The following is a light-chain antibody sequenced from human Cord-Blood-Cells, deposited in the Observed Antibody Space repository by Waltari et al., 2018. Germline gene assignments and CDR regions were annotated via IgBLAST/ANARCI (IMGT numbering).Light chain of an antibody. Sequence: QMSHSQSSQSASVGDRVTNTCRASQRISSYLTWYQQKPGKAPKLLIYAASSRPSGVPARFSGSGSGTDFTLTISSLQPEDFAAYYCQQSYSTPRSFGHGTKVEIK. CDR1: QRISSY. J-gene: IGKJ2*03. CDR3: QQSYSTPRS. V-gene: IGKV1-39*01. CDR2: AAS.